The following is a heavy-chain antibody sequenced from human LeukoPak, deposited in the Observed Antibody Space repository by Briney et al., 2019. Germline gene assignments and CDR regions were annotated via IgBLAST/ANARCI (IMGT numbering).Heavy chain of an antibody. Sequence: SVKVSCKASGGTFSSYAISWVRQAPGQGLEWMGGIIPIFGTANYAQKFQGRVTITTDESTSTAYMELSSLRSEDTAVYYCARGAVAAPGDYYYYYMDVWGKGTTVTVSS. J-gene: IGHJ6*03. CDR1: GGTFSSYA. CDR2: IIPIFGTA. CDR3: ARGAVAAPGDYYYYYMDV. V-gene: IGHV1-69*05. D-gene: IGHD6-19*01.